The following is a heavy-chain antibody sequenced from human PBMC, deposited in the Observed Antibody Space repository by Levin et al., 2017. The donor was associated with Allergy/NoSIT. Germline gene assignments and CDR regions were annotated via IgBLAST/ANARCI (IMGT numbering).Heavy chain of an antibody. CDR3: AKDMEGVNGDYGGWTWYFDL. CDR1: GFTFDDYA. CDR2: ISWNSGSI. Sequence: GGSLRLSCAASGFTFDDYAMHWVRQAPGKGLEWVSGISWNSGSIGYADSVKGRFTISRDNAKNSLYLQMNSLRAEDTALYYCAKDMEGVNGDYGGWTWYFDLWGRGTLVTVSS. D-gene: IGHD4-17*01. J-gene: IGHJ2*01. V-gene: IGHV3-9*01.